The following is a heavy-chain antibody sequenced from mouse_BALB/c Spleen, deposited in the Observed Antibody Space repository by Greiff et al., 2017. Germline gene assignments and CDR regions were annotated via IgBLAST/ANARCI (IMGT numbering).Heavy chain of an antibody. V-gene: IGHV5-12-2*01. J-gene: IGHJ2*01. D-gene: IGHD1-1*01. CDR2: ISNGGGST. Sequence: EVKLMESGGGLVQPGGSLKLSCAASGFTFSSYTMSWVRQTPEKRLEWVAYISNGGGSTYYPDTVKGRFTISRDNAKNTLYLQLSSLKSEDTAMYYCARLFYGSSFFDYWGQGTTLTVSS. CDR1: GFTFSSYT. CDR3: ARLFYGSSFFDY.